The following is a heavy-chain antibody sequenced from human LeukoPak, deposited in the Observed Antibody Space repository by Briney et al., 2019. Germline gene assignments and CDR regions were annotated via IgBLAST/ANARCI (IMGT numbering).Heavy chain of an antibody. CDR1: GFTFSSYA. CDR2: ISGSGGST. Sequence: GGSLRLSCAASGFTFSSYAMSWVRQAPGKGLEWVSAISGSGGSTYYADSVKGRFTISRDNSKNTLYLQMNSLRAEDTAVYYCANGYCSGGSCLNDAFDIWGQGTMVTVSS. J-gene: IGHJ3*02. CDR3: ANGYCSGGSCLNDAFDI. D-gene: IGHD2-15*01. V-gene: IGHV3-23*01.